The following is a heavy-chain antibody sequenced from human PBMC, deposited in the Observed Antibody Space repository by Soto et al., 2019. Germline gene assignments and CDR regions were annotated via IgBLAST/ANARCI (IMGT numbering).Heavy chain of an antibody. J-gene: IGHJ4*02. CDR1: GGSFSGYY. CDR2: MNDSGST. Sequence: QVQLQRWGAGLLKPSETLSLTCAVSGGSFSGYYWSWIRQPPGKGLEWIGEMNDSGSTKYNASLESRIAISVDTSKGHFSRPLTSVTAADTAVYYCASPRWNYIYWGQGTLVAVSS. V-gene: IGHV4-34*01. CDR3: ASPRWNYIY. D-gene: IGHD1-7*01.